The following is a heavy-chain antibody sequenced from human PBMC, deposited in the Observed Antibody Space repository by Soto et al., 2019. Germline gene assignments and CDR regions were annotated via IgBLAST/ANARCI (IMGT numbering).Heavy chain of an antibody. CDR1: GYTFTGYY. J-gene: IGHJ5*02. Sequence: APVKVSCKASGYTFTGYYMHWVRQAPGQGLEWMGWINPNSGGTNYAQKFQGWVTMTRDTSISTAYMELSRLRSDDTAVYYCARDLSNGSGGSCPRNWFDPWGQGTLVTVSS. CDR3: ARDLSNGSGGSCPRNWFDP. CDR2: INPNSGGT. V-gene: IGHV1-2*04. D-gene: IGHD2-15*01.